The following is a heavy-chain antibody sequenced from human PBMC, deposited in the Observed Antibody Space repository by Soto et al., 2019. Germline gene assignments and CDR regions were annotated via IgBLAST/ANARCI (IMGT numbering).Heavy chain of an antibody. Sequence: EVQLLESGGGLVQPGGSLRLSCAASGFTFSSYAMSWVRQAPGKGLEWVSAISGSGGSTYYADSVKGRFTISRDNSKNTLSLQMHTLRAEDTAVYYCAKEGSSRGGAFAIWGHGTMVTVSS. CDR1: GFTFSSYA. CDR2: ISGSGGST. V-gene: IGHV3-23*01. D-gene: IGHD6-13*01. J-gene: IGHJ3*02. CDR3: AKEGSSRGGAFAI.